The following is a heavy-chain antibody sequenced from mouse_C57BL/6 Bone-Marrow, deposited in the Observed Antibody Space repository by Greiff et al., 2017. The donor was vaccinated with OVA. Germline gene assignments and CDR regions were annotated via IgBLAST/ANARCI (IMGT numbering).Heavy chain of an antibody. Sequence: VQLQESGAELVKPGASVKMSCKASGYTFTTYPIEWMKQNHGKSLEWIGNFHPYNDDTKYNEKFKGKATLTVEKSSSTVYLELSRLTSDDSAVYYGARPYYDYDGNWYFDVWGTGTTVTVSS. CDR1: GYTFTTYP. D-gene: IGHD2-4*01. J-gene: IGHJ1*03. CDR3: ARPYYDYDGNWYFDV. V-gene: IGHV1-47*01. CDR2: FHPYNDDT.